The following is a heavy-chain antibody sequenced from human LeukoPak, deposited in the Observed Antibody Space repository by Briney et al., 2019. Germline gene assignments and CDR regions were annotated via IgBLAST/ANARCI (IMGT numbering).Heavy chain of an antibody. D-gene: IGHD1-26*01. CDR2: ISGSGGST. CDR3: ANSGSYSLSYFDY. J-gene: IGHJ4*02. Sequence: GGSLRRSCAASGFTFSSYAMSWVRQAPGKGLELVSAISGSGGSTYYSDSVKGRFTISRDNSKNTLYLQMNSLRAEDTAVYYCANSGSYSLSYFDYWGQGTLVTVSS. CDR1: GFTFSSYA. V-gene: IGHV3-23*01.